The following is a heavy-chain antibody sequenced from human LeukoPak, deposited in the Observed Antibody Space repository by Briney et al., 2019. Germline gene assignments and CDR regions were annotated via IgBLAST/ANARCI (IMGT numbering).Heavy chain of an antibody. Sequence: GGSLRLSCAASGFTFSGYDMHWVRQATGKGLEWVSAIGTAGDTYYPGSVKGRFTISRENAKNSLYLQMNSLRAGDTAVYYCARYCSGGSCPYYYYYGMDVWGQGTTVTVSS. J-gene: IGHJ6*02. V-gene: IGHV3-13*01. CDR1: GFTFSGYD. D-gene: IGHD2-15*01. CDR2: IGTAGDT. CDR3: ARYCSGGSCPYYYYYGMDV.